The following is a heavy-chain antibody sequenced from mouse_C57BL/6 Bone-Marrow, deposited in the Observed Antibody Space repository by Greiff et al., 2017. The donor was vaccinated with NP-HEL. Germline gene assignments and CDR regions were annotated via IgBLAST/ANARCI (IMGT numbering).Heavy chain of an antibody. CDR2: IGPGSGST. CDR1: GYTFTSYW. D-gene: IGHD2-2*01. J-gene: IGHJ4*01. Sequence: VQLQQPGAELVKPGASVKLSCKASGYTFTSYWMHWVKQRPGQGLEWIGMIGPGSGSTYYNEKFKGKATLTADKSSSTAYMQLSSLTSEDSAVYFCARAYGYGRGAMDYWGQGTSVTVSS. CDR3: ARAYGYGRGAMDY. V-gene: IGHV1-64*01.